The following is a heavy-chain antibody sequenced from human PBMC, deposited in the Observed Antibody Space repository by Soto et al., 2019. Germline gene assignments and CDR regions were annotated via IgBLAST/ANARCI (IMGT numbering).Heavy chain of an antibody. J-gene: IGHJ6*03. CDR1: GYTFTSYG. D-gene: IGHD4-4*01. V-gene: IGHV1-18*01. CDR2: ISAYNGNT. CDR3: ARDSLSTVQRYYYYYMDV. Sequence: GASVKVSCKASGYTFTSYGISWVRQAPGQGLEWMGWISAYNGNTNYAQKIQGRVTMTTDTSTSTAYMELRSLRSDDTAVYYCARDSLSTVQRYYYYYMDVWGKGTTVTVSS.